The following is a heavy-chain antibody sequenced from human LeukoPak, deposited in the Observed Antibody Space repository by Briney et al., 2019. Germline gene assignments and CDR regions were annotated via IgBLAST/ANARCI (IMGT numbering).Heavy chain of an antibody. D-gene: IGHD3-10*01. J-gene: IGHJ4*02. V-gene: IGHV4-34*01. CDR1: GGSFSGYY. CDR3: ARDLKKVRGAHTLFDY. Sequence: SETLSLTCAVYGGSFSGYYWSWIRQPPGKGLEWIGEINHSGSTNYNPSLKSRVTISVDTSKNQFSLKLSSVTAADTAVYYCARDLKKVRGAHTLFDYWGQGTLVTVSS. CDR2: INHSGST.